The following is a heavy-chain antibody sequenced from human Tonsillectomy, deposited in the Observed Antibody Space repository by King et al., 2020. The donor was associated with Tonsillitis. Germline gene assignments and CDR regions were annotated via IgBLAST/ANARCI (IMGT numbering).Heavy chain of an antibody. CDR1: GFTFTSSA. V-gene: IGHV1-58*02. CDR2: IVVGSGNT. CDR3: AAEVRHYYDSSNNET. D-gene: IGHD3-22*01. J-gene: IGHJ5*02. Sequence: QLVQSGPEVKKPGSSVKVSCQASGFTFTSSAMQWVRQARGQRLEWIGWIVVGSGNTNYAQKFQERVTITRDMSTSTAYMELSSLRSEDTAVDYCAAEVRHYYDSSNNETWGQGTLVTVSS.